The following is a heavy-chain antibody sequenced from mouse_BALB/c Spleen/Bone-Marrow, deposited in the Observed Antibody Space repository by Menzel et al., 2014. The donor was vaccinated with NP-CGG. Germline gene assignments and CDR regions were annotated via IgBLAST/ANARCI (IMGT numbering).Heavy chain of an antibody. CDR3: ARWGYGSSYVGYFDD. V-gene: IGHV1-9*01. CDR2: ILPGSGST. D-gene: IGHD1-1*01. CDR1: GYTFSRYW. J-gene: IGHJ1*01. Sequence: QVQLQQSGAELMKPGASVKISCKATGYTFSRYWIEWVKQRPGYGLEWIGEILPGSGSTNYNEKFKGKATFTADTSSNTAYMQLSSLTSEDSAVYYCARWGYGSSYVGYFDDWGAGTTVTVSS.